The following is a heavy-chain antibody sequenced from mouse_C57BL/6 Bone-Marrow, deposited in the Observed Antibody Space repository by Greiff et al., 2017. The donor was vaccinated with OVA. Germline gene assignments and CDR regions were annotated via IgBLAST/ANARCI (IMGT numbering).Heavy chain of an antibody. J-gene: IGHJ2*01. CDR2: IDPSDSYT. D-gene: IGHD2-2*01. V-gene: IGHV1-59*01. CDR1: GYTFTSYW. CDR3: ARVGGYDDGFDY. Sequence: QVQLQQPGAELVRPGTSVKLSCKASGYTFTSYWMHWVKQRPGQGLEWIGVIDPSDSYTNYNQKFKGKATLTVDTSSSTAYMQLSSLTSEDSAVYYCARVGGYDDGFDYWGQGTTLTVSS.